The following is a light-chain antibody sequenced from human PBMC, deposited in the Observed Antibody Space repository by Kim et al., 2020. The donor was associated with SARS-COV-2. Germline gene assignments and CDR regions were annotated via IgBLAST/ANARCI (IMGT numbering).Light chain of an antibody. V-gene: IGLV3-21*04. CDR2: NDS. CDR3: QVWDSSSDLRI. Sequence: APGKTARITCGGNDIGTKIVHWYQQKAGRAPVVVICNDSERPSGIPERFSGSNSGNTATLTISRVEAGDEADYYCQVWDSSSDLRIFGGGTKLTVL. J-gene: IGLJ2*01. CDR1: DIGTKI.